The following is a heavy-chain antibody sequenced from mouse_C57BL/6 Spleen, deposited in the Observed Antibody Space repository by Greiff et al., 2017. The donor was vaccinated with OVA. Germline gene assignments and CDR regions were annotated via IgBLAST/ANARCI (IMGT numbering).Heavy chain of an antibody. CDR1: GFTFSDYG. Sequence: EVQGVESGGGLVKPGGSLQLSCAASGFTFSDYGMHWVRQAPEKGLEWVAYISSGSSTIYYADTVKGRFTISRDNAKNTLFLQMTSLRSEDTAMYYCARQGYYGTSFAYWGQGTLVTVSA. CDR2: ISSGSSTI. CDR3: ARQGYYGTSFAY. D-gene: IGHD1-1*01. J-gene: IGHJ3*01. V-gene: IGHV5-17*01.